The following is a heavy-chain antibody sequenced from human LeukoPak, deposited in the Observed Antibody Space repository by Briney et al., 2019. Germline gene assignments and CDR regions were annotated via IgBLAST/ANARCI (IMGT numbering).Heavy chain of an antibody. J-gene: IGHJ4*02. V-gene: IGHV3-7*01. CDR2: IKQDGSEK. Sequence: GGSLRLSCAASGFTFGSYAMNWVRQAPGKGLEWVANIKQDGSEKYYVDSVKGRFTISRDNAKNSLYLQMNSLRGEDAAVYYCARDTPGEESHWGQGTLVTVSS. CDR3: ARDTPGEESH. D-gene: IGHD2-2*01. CDR1: GFTFGSYA.